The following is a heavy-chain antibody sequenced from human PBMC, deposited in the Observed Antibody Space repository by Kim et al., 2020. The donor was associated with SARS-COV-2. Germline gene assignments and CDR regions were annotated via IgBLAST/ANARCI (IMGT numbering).Heavy chain of an antibody. CDR3: AKDGGGYCSGGSCYSSWYFDL. J-gene: IGHJ2*01. Sequence: GGSLRLSCAASGFTFSIYAMSWVRQAPGKGLEWVSAISGSGGSTYYADSVKGRFTISRDNSKNTLYLQMNSLRAEDTAVYYCAKDGGGYCSGGSCYSSWYFDLWGRGTLVTVSS. D-gene: IGHD2-15*01. V-gene: IGHV3-23*01. CDR1: GFTFSIYA. CDR2: ISGSGGST.